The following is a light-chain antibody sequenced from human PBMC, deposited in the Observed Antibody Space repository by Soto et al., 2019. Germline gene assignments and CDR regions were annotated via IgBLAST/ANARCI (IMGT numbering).Light chain of an antibody. J-gene: IGKJ4*01. CDR1: QSVGSW. CDR2: DAS. Sequence: DIQMTQSPSTLSASVGDRVTISCRASQSVGSWLAWYQQKPGKAPKFLIYDASTLESGVPSRFSGSGSGTEFTLTISSLQPDDFATYYCQQYDNYPLTSGGGTKVEI. CDR3: QQYDNYPLT. V-gene: IGKV1-5*01.